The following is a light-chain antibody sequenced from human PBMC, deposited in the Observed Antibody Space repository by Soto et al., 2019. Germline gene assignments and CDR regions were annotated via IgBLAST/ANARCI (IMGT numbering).Light chain of an antibody. CDR1: QSIIRH. CDR3: QQSYSSPPVFS. V-gene: IGKV1-39*01. J-gene: IGKJ3*01. Sequence: DIQMTQSPSSLSASVGDRVTITCRASQSIIRHLNWYQQKPGRAHNLLIYATSSLQSGVPSMYSGSESGTDFNLTVSSLQPEDFATYYCQQSYSSPPVFSFGPGTKVD. CDR2: ATS.